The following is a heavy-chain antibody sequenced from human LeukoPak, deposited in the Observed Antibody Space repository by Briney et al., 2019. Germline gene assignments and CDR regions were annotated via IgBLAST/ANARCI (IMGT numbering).Heavy chain of an antibody. Sequence: GGSLRLSCAASGFTFNTYAMNWVRQAPGKGLEWVSGVSDSGRSTYYADSVKGRFTISRDNSKNTLYLQMNSLRAEDTAVYYCARAYFDWLLLGYGMDVWGQGTTVTVSS. CDR3: ARAYFDWLLLGYGMDV. CDR2: VSDSGRST. D-gene: IGHD3-9*01. J-gene: IGHJ6*02. CDR1: GFTFNTYA. V-gene: IGHV3-23*01.